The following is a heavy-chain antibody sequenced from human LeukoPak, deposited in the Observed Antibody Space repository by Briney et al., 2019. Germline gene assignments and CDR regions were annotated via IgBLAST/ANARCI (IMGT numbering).Heavy chain of an antibody. D-gene: IGHD3-10*01. Sequence: PSETLPLTCTVSGGSISSYYWSWIRQPPGKGLEWIGYIYYSGSTNYNPSLKSRVTISVDTSKNQFSLKLSSVTAADTAVYYCARGGFGELLYDFDYWGQGTLVTVSS. J-gene: IGHJ4*02. V-gene: IGHV4-59*01. CDR3: ARGGFGELLYDFDY. CDR1: GGSISSYY. CDR2: IYYSGST.